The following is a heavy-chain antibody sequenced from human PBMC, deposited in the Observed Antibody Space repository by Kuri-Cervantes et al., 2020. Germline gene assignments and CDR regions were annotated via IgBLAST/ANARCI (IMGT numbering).Heavy chain of an antibody. CDR2: ISYDGSNK. CDR1: GFIFSDYA. J-gene: IGHJ3*02. Sequence: GGSLRLSCAVAGFIFSDYAMHWVRQAPGKGLEWVAVISYDGSNKYYADSVKGRFTISRDNSKNTLYLQMNSLRTEDTAVYYCAKPFYDILTGYPPGDDAFDIWGQGTMVTVSS. CDR3: AKPFYDILTGYPPGDDAFDI. V-gene: IGHV3-30-3*02. D-gene: IGHD3-9*01.